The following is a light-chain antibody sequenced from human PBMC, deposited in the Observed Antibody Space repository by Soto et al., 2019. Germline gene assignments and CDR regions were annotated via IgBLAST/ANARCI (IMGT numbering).Light chain of an antibody. J-gene: IGLJ1*01. V-gene: IGLV2-14*01. CDR3: SSYTGSSTLL. CDR1: SSDVGGYNY. Sequence: QSVLAQPVSVSGSPGQSITISCTGTSSDVGGYNYVSWYQQHPGKAPKLMIYEVSNRPSGVSYRFSGSKSGNTASLAISGLQAEDEADYYCSSYTGSSTLLFGSGTKVTVL. CDR2: EVS.